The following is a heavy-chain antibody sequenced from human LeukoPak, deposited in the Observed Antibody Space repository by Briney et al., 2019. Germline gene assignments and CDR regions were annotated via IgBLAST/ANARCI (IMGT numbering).Heavy chain of an antibody. Sequence: PGGSLRLSCLASGFSFNSYTMNWVREAPGKGLEWVSTISPVSSYTWYAESVKGRFTISRDNPKNSLYLQMDSLRAEDTAVYYCVRDVSRRIGMDVWGQGTTVTVYS. CDR1: GFSFNSYT. V-gene: IGHV3-21*01. CDR2: ISPVSSYT. CDR3: VRDVSRRIGMDV. D-gene: IGHD2/OR15-2a*01. J-gene: IGHJ6*02.